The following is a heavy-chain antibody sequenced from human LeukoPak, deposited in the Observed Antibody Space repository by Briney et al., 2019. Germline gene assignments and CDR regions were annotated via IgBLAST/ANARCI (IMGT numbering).Heavy chain of an antibody. CDR2: ISWNSGNI. CDR1: GFTFDDYA. J-gene: IGHJ1*01. CDR3: AKDSAPYTSDPGYFQH. Sequence: GGSLRLSCAVSGFTFDDYAMHWVRQAPGKGLEWVSGISWNSGNIAYVDSVKGRFTISRDNAKNSLYLQMNSPRAEDTALYYCAKDSAPYTSDPGYFQHWGQGTLVTVSS. D-gene: IGHD6-25*01. V-gene: IGHV3-9*01.